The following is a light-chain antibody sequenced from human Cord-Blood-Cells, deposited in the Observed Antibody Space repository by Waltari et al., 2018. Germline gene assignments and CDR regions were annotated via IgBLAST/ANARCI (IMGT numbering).Light chain of an antibody. CDR2: EGS. V-gene: IGLV2-23*01. CDR1: TSNVGSYNL. Sequence: QSALTQHASVSGSPGQSITISCTATTSNVGSYNLVSWYQQPPGKAPKLMIYEGSKRPSGVSNRFSGSKSGNTASLTISGLQAEGEADYYCCSYAGLWVFGGGTKLTVL. J-gene: IGLJ3*02. CDR3: CSYAGLWV.